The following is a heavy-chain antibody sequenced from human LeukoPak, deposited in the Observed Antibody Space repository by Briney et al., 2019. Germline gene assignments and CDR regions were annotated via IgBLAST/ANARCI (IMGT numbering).Heavy chain of an antibody. V-gene: IGHV1-2*06. J-gene: IGHJ4*02. CDR2: INPNSGGT. D-gene: IGHD6-19*01. CDR1: GYTFTGYY. Sequence: ASVKVSCKASGYTFTGYYMHWVRQAPGQGLEWMGRINPNSGGTNYAQKFQGRVTMTRDTSISTAYMELSRLRSDDTAVYYRARVFEGRWLVPRPDYYFDYWGQGTLVTVSS. CDR3: ARVFEGRWLVPRPDYYFDY.